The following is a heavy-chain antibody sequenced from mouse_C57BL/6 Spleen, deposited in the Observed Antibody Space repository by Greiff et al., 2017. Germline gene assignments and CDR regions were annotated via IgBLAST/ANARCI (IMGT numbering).Heavy chain of an antibody. V-gene: IGHV5-4*01. CDR3: ARDYGSNYAMDY. Sequence: EVKLMESGGGLVKPGGSLKLSCAASGFTFSSYAMSWVRQTPEKRLEWVATISDGGSYTYYPDNVKGRFTISRDNAKNNLYLQMSHLKSEDTAMXYCARDYGSNYAMDYWGQGTSVTVSS. D-gene: IGHD1-1*01. CDR2: ISDGGSYT. CDR1: GFTFSSYA. J-gene: IGHJ4*01.